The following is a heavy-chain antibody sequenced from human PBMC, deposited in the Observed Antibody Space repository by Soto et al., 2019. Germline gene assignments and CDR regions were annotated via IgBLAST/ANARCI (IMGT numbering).Heavy chain of an antibody. Sequence: QVQLRQWGAGLLKPLETLSLRCAVYGESLSDYSWSWIRQSPEKGLEWIGEINHGGSTKSNPSLKSRVTISVATSKNQVSLILTSATAADTAVYRCARGGGKSGYFFDYWGRGTLVTVSS. D-gene: IGHD5-12*01. CDR3: ARGGGKSGYFFDY. J-gene: IGHJ4*02. CDR2: INHGGST. V-gene: IGHV4-34*02. CDR1: GESLSDYS.